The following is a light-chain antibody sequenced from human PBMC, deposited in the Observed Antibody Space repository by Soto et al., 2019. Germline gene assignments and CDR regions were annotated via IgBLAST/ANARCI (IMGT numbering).Light chain of an antibody. CDR1: QGISNH. J-gene: IGKJ5*01. CDR2: AAS. Sequence: AIRITQSPSSFSASIGDRVNITCRASQGISNHLAWYQQEPGKAPKLLIYAASTLQSGVPSRFSGSGSGTDFTLTISRLQSEDFATYYCQQYYSYVPAFGQGTRLEIK. V-gene: IGKV1-8*01. CDR3: QQYYSYVPA.